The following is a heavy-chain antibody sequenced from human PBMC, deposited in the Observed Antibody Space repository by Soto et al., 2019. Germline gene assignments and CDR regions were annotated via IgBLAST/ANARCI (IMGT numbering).Heavy chain of an antibody. CDR3: AKNDYGDYYGMDV. CDR2: ISYDGSNK. D-gene: IGHD4-17*01. J-gene: IGHJ6*02. Sequence: PGGSLRLSCAASGFTFSSYGMHWVRQAPGKGLEWVAVISYDGSNKCYADSVKGRFTISRDNSKNTLYLQMNSLRAEDTAVYYCAKNDYGDYYGMDVWGQGTTVTVSS. CDR1: GFTFSSYG. V-gene: IGHV3-30*18.